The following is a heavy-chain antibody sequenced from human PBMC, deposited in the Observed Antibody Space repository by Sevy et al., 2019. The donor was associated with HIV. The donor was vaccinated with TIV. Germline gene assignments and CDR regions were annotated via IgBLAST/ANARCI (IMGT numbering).Heavy chain of an antibody. J-gene: IGHJ4*02. CDR2: IYYNGHI. CDR3: AGENAWGRGYS. D-gene: IGHD1-26*01. V-gene: IGHV4-59*08. CDR1: GGSITSLY. Sequence: SQTLSLTCTVSGGSITSLYWNWIRQPPGKGLEWIANIYYNGHINYNPSLKSRVTLSLDTSKNQFSLRLSSVTAADTAMYYCAGENAWGRGYSWGQGTLVIVSS.